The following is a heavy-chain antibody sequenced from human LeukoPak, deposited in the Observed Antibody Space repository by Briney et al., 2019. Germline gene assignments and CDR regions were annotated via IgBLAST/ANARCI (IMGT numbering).Heavy chain of an antibody. Sequence: GASVKVSCKASGYTFTGYYMHWVRQAPGQGLEWMGWINPNSGGTNYAQKFQGRVTMTRDTSISTAYMELSRLRSDDTAVYYSARDVGYCSGGSCSTLFDYWGQGTLVTVSS. J-gene: IGHJ4*02. CDR2: INPNSGGT. D-gene: IGHD2-15*01. V-gene: IGHV1-2*02. CDR3: ARDVGYCSGGSCSTLFDY. CDR1: GYTFTGYY.